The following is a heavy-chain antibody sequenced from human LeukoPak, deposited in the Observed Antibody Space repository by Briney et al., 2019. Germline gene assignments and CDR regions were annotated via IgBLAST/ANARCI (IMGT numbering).Heavy chain of an antibody. D-gene: IGHD3-22*01. Sequence: SETLSLTCTVSGGSITSSTYYWGWIRQPPGKGLEWIGRIYYSGSTYYTPSLKSRVTISVDTSKNQFSLTLSSVTAADTAVYYCARSGYYYDSSGYYVVDYWGQGTLVTVSS. CDR3: ARSGYYYDSSGYYVVDY. CDR1: GGSITSSTYY. J-gene: IGHJ4*02. V-gene: IGHV4-39*01. CDR2: IYYSGST.